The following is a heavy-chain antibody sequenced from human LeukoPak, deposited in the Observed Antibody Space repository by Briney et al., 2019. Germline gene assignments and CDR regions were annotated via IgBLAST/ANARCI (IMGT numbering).Heavy chain of an antibody. D-gene: IGHD6-6*01. CDR1: GGSISSGGYY. Sequence: PSETLSLTCTVSGGSISSGGYYWSWIRQHPGKGLEWIGYIYYSGSTYYNPSLKSRVTISVDTSKNQFSLKLSSVTAADTAVYYCASLPYSSSAPGGYWGQGTLVTVSS. J-gene: IGHJ4*02. CDR3: ASLPYSSSAPGGY. V-gene: IGHV4-31*03. CDR2: IYYSGST.